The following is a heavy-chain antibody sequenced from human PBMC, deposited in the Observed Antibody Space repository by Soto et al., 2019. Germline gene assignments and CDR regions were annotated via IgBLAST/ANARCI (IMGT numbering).Heavy chain of an antibody. CDR3: AKGVFYCSSTSCYTGPHDY. Sequence: PGGSLRLSCASSGFAFGSYAMSLVRQAPGKGLEWISTVSGSGGSTYYADSVKGRFTISRDNSKNTLYLQMNSLRAEDTAVYYCAKGVFYCSSTSCYTGPHDYWGQGTLVTSPQ. J-gene: IGHJ4*02. CDR1: GFAFGSYA. CDR2: VSGSGGST. V-gene: IGHV3-23*01. D-gene: IGHD2-2*02.